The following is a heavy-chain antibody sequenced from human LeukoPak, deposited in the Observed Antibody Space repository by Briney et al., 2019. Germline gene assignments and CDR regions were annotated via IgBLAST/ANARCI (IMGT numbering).Heavy chain of an antibody. D-gene: IGHD6-13*01. J-gene: IGHJ4*02. CDR3: AGVEQQQFKY. CDR1: GLTFSSYE. Sequence: GGSLRLSCAASGLTFSSYEMNWDRQAPGKGLEWVSYISSSGTTIYYAVSVKGRFTISRDNAKNSLYLQMNSLRAEDTAVYYCAGVEQQQFKYWGRGALVSVSS. V-gene: IGHV3-48*03. CDR2: ISSSGTTI.